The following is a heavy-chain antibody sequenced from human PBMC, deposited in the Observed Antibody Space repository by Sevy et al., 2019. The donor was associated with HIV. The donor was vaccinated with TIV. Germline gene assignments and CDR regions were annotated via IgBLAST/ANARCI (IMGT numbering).Heavy chain of an antibody. J-gene: IGHJ4*02. CDR1: GFTFSSYS. CDR2: ISSSSSTI. Sequence: GGSLRLSCAASGFTFSSYSRNWVRQAPGKGLEWVSYISSSSSTIYYADSVKGRFTISRDNAKNSLYLQMNSLRDEDTAVYYCARDKANGGGDNVPFDYWGQGTLVTVSS. V-gene: IGHV3-48*02. CDR3: ARDKANGGGDNVPFDY. D-gene: IGHD2-21*02.